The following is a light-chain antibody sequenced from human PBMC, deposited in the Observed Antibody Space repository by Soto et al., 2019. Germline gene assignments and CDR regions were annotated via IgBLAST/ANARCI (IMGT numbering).Light chain of an antibody. CDR3: SSYTSSSTYV. CDR1: SSDVGGYNY. CDR2: DVS. V-gene: IGLV2-14*01. Sequence: QSALTQPASVSGSPGQSITISCTGTSSDVGGYNYVSWYQQHPGKAPKRMIYDVSNRPSGVSNRFSGSKSGNTASLTISGRQAEDEADYYCSSYTSSSTYVFGTGTKLTVL. J-gene: IGLJ1*01.